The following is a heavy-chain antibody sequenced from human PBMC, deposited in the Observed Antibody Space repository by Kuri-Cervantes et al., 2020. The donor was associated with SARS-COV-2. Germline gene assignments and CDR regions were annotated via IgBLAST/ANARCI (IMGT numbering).Heavy chain of an antibody. CDR2: IKHSGST. V-gene: IGHV4-34*01. CDR1: GGSFSGYY. J-gene: IGHJ4*02. Sequence: GSLRLSGALYGGSFSGYYWSWIRQPPGKGLEWIGEIKHSGSTNNNPSLKSRVTISVDTSKKQFSLKLSSVTAADTAVYFCERGRTSSGWGQGTLVTVSS. D-gene: IGHD6-25*01. CDR3: ERGRTSSG.